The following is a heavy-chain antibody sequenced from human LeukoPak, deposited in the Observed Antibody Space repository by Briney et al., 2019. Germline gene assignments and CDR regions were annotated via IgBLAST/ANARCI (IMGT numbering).Heavy chain of an antibody. CDR1: GITFSNVW. Sequence: PGGSLRLSCAASGITFSNVWMTWVRQAPGKGLEWVALVSYGGSNKYYIDSVKGRFTISRDNSKNTLYLQMNSLRAEDTAVYYCARLYGVRDLHFDYWGQGTLVTVSS. J-gene: IGHJ4*02. V-gene: IGHV3-30*14. D-gene: IGHD4-17*01. CDR3: ARLYGVRDLHFDY. CDR2: VSYGGSNK.